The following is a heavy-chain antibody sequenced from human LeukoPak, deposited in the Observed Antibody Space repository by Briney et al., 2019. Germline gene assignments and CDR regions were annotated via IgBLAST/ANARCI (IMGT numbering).Heavy chain of an antibody. CDR1: GGSISSGSYY. CDR2: IYTSGST. D-gene: IGHD5-18*01. Sequence: SQTLSVTCTVSGGSISSGSYYWSWIRQPAGKGLEWIGRIYTSGSTNYNPSLKSRVTISVDTSKNQFSLKLSSVTAADTAVYYCARDRGYSYGRYYYYYYYMDVWGKGTTVTVSS. CDR3: ARDRGYSYGRYYYYYYYMDV. V-gene: IGHV4-61*02. J-gene: IGHJ6*03.